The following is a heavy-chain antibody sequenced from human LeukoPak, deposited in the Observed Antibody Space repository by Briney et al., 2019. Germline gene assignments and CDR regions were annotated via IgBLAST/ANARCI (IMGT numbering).Heavy chain of an antibody. V-gene: IGHV3-23*01. CDR2: ISGSGVTT. CDR3: AKSLGYGVLDY. CDR1: GFTFSNYG. J-gene: IGHJ4*02. D-gene: IGHD3-16*01. Sequence: GGTLRLSCAASGFTFSNYGMSWVRQAPGKGLEWVSAISGSGVTTYYADSVKGRFTISRDNSKNTLYLQMNSLRAEDTAVYYCAKSLGYGVLDYWGQGTLVTVSS.